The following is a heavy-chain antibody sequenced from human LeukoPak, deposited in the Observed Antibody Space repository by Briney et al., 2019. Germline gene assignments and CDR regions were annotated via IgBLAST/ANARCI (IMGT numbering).Heavy chain of an antibody. D-gene: IGHD6-19*01. V-gene: IGHV5-51*01. CDR1: GYSFTSYW. Sequence: KPRESLKISCKGSGYSFTSYWIGLVRQMPGKGLEWMGIIYPGDSDTRYSPSFQGQVAISADKSISTAYLQWSSLKASDTAMYYCARHEGGGQWLVYFDYWGQGTLVTVSS. J-gene: IGHJ4*02. CDR3: ARHEGGGQWLVYFDY. CDR2: IYPGDSDT.